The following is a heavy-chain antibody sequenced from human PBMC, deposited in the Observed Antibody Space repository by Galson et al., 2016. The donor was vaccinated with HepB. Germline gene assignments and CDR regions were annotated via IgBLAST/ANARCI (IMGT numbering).Heavy chain of an antibody. CDR1: GYTFTSYW. J-gene: IGHJ3*02. V-gene: IGHV5-51*01. CDR2: IYPGDSDT. CDR3: ARRQNDAFDI. Sequence: QSGAEVKKPGESLKISCKGSGYTFTSYWIGWVRQMPAKGLEWVAIIYPGDSDTRYGPSFQGQVTISADKSISTAYLQWSSLKASDTAMYYCARRQNDAFDIWGQGAMVTVSS.